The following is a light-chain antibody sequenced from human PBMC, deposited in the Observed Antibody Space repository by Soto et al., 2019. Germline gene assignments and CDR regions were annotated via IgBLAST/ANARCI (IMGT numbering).Light chain of an antibody. J-gene: IGKJ2*01. CDR2: DAY. CDR1: DDIKNY. Sequence: DIQWTQSPPSLSASEGDRVTITCQASDDIKNYLNCYQQKPWKAPKLLIYDAYNLERGVPSRFSGSGTGTDFTFTIGSLQPEDVATYYCQQFDFLPPYTFGQGTRVEIK. CDR3: QQFDFLPPYT. V-gene: IGKV1-33*01.